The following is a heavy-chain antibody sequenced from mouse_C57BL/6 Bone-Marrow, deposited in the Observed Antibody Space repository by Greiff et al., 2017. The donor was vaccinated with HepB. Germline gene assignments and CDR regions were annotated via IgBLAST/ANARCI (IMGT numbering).Heavy chain of an antibody. CDR2: ISSGGSYT. V-gene: IGHV5-6*02. CDR1: GFTFSSYG. Sequence: EVKLVESGGDLVKPGGSLKLSCAASGFTFSSYGMSWVRQTPDKRLEWVATISSGGSYTYYPDSVKGRFTISRDNAKNTLYLQMSSLKSEDTAMYDCARMATMVTTRGFAYWGQGTLVTVSA. J-gene: IGHJ3*01. D-gene: IGHD2-2*01. CDR3: ARMATMVTTRGFAY.